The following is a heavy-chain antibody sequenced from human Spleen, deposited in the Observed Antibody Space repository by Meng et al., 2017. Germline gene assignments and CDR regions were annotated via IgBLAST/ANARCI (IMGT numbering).Heavy chain of an antibody. J-gene: IGHJ5*02. Sequence: ASVKVSCKASGGSFSSNTINWVRQAPGQGLEWMGWISAYNGNTNYAQKLQGRVTMTTDTSTSTAYMELRSLRSDDTAVYYCARKGYCSGGSCYWFDPWGQGTLVTVSS. D-gene: IGHD2-15*01. CDR3: ARKGYCSGGSCYWFDP. V-gene: IGHV1-18*01. CDR2: ISAYNGNT. CDR1: GGSFSSNT.